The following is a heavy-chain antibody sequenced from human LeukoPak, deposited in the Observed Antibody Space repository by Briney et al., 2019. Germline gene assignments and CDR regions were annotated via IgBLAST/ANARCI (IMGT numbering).Heavy chain of an antibody. CDR3: ARMARSPDYNNYVGAFDI. J-gene: IGHJ3*02. CDR1: GFSLTTSGMC. CDR2: IDWDDDK. Sequence: SGPALVKPTQTLTLTCTFSGFSLTTSGMCVGWIRQPPGKALEWLARIDWDDDKYYSRSLKTRLTISKDTSKNRVILTMTNMDPVDTATYFCARMARSPDYNNYVGAFDIWGQGTMVIVSS. D-gene: IGHD4-11*01. V-gene: IGHV2-70*11.